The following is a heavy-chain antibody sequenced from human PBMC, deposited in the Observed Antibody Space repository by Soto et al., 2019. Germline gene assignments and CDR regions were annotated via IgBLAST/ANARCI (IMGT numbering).Heavy chain of an antibody. Sequence: LSLTCAASGFTFSSYAMSWVRQAPGKGLEWVSYISSSSSTIYYADSVKGRFTISRDNAKNSLYLQMNSLRAEDTAVYYCAYFTGYWGQGTLVTVSS. D-gene: IGHD1-26*01. J-gene: IGHJ4*02. V-gene: IGHV3-48*01. CDR3: AYFTGY. CDR2: ISSSSSTI. CDR1: GFTFSSYA.